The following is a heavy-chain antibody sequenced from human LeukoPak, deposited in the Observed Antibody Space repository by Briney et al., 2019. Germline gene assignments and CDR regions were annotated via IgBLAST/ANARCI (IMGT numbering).Heavy chain of an antibody. J-gene: IGHJ4*02. CDR1: GFTVSSNY. D-gene: IGHD3-9*01. Sequence: PGGSLRLSCAASGFTVSSNYMSWVRQAPGKGLEWVSVIYSGGSTYYADSVKGRFTIFRDNSKNTLYLQMNSLRAEDTAVYYCARVLSILTRVDYWGQGTLVTVSS. V-gene: IGHV3-53*01. CDR3: ARVLSILTRVDY. CDR2: IYSGGST.